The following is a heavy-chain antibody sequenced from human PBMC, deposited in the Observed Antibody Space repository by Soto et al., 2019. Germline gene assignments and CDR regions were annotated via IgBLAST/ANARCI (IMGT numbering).Heavy chain of an antibody. V-gene: IGHV3-21*01. CDR1: GLTFSNYS. Sequence: PGGSLRLSCVVSGLTFSNYSMTWVRQAPGKGLEWVSSISNTGNDIYDADSLKGRFSISRDNAKNSLYLQMDSLRAEDTAMYYWTPLKLAAEDFWGGGTLVTAPQ. CDR2: ISNTGNDI. CDR3: TPLKLAAEDF. J-gene: IGHJ4*02.